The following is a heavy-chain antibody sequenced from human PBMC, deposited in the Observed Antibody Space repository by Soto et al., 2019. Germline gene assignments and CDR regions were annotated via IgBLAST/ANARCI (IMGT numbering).Heavy chain of an antibody. CDR3: ARLNDYVEFFQH. CDR1: GGAIDSSSYY. V-gene: IGHV4-39*01. J-gene: IGHJ1*01. Sequence: QLQLQESGPGLVKPSETLSLTCNVSGGAIDSSSYYWGWIRQPPGKGLEWIGSIFHTGSTYYNPXXXXXXXXXXXXXXXXXXLRLSSVTAADTAVYFCARLNDYVEFFQHWGQGTLVTVSS. CDR2: IFHTGST. D-gene: IGHD4-17*01.